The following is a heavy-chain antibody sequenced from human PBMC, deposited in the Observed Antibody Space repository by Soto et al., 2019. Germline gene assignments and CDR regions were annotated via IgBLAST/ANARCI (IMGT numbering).Heavy chain of an antibody. CDR1: GGSISSSSYY. D-gene: IGHD6-19*01. CDR2: IYYSGST. J-gene: IGHJ4*02. Sequence: PSETLSLTCTVSGGSISSSSYYWGWIRQPPGKGLEWIGSIYYSGSTYYNPSLKSRVTISVDTSKNQFSLKLSPVTAADTAVYYCARHTAAVAGATYDYWGQGTLVTVSS. CDR3: ARHTAAVAGATYDY. V-gene: IGHV4-39*01.